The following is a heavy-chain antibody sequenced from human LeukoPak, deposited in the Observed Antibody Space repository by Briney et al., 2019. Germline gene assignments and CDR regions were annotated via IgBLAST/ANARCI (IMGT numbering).Heavy chain of an antibody. CDR3: ARPRGFYGMDV. D-gene: IGHD2-15*01. CDR1: GFTVSSNY. V-gene: IGHV3-66*04. CDR2: IYSGGGTST. J-gene: IGHJ6*02. Sequence: GRSLRLSCAASGFTVSSNYMSWVRQAPGKGLEWVSVIYSGGGTSTYYADSVKGRFTISRDISKNTLYLQMNSLRAEDTAVYYCARPRGFYGMDVWGQGTTVTVSS.